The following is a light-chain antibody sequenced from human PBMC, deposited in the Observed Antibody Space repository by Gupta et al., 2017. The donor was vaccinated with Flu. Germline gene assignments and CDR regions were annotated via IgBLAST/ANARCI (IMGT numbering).Light chain of an antibody. V-gene: IGKV3-11*01. CDR1: QSVSSY. CDR2: DAS. J-gene: IGKJ2*01. Sequence: TLSLSPGERATLSCRASQSVSSYLAWYQQKPGQAPRLLIYDASNRATGIPARFSGSGAGTDFTLTISSREPEDFAVYYCQQRSNGPPGYTFGQGTKLEIK. CDR3: QQRSNGPPGYT.